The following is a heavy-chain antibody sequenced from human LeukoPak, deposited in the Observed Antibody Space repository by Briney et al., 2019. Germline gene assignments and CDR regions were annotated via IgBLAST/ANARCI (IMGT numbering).Heavy chain of an antibody. D-gene: IGHD6-13*01. J-gene: IGHJ6*02. CDR2: ISAYNGNT. V-gene: IGHV1-18*01. CDR1: GYTFTSYG. CDR3: ARDLFGSSSWSSYYYSGMDV. Sequence: ASVKVSCKASGYTFTSYGNSWVRQAPGQGLEWMGWISAYNGNTNYAQKLQGRVTMTTDTSTSTAYMELRSLRSDDTAVYYCARDLFGSSSWSSYYYSGMDVWGQGTTVTVSS.